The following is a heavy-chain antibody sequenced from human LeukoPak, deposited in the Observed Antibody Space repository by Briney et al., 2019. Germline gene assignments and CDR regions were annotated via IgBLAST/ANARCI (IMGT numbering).Heavy chain of an antibody. CDR2: ISYDASNK. J-gene: IGHJ4*02. CDR3: ARGYNYAFEY. D-gene: IGHD5-18*01. CDR1: GFPFSNYA. Sequence: GGSLRLSCAASGFPFSNYAMTWVRQAPGKGLEWVAVISYDASNKYYADSVKGRFTISRDNSKNTLYLQMNSLRAEDTAVYYCARGYNYAFEYWGQGTLVTVSS. V-gene: IGHV3-30-3*01.